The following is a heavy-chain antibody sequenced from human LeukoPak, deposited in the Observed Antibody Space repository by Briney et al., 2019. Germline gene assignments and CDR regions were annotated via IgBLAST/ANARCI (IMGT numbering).Heavy chain of an antibody. V-gene: IGHV3-30*04. CDR1: GFTFSSYA. D-gene: IGHD2/OR15-2a*01. CDR2: ISYDGSNK. CDR3: ARASMVLYYFDY. J-gene: IGHJ4*02. Sequence: GGSLRLSCAASGFTFSSYAMHWVRQAPGKGLEWVAVISYDGSNKYYADSVKGRFTISRDNSKNTLYPQMNSLRAEDTAVYYCARASMVLYYFDYWGQGTLVTVSS.